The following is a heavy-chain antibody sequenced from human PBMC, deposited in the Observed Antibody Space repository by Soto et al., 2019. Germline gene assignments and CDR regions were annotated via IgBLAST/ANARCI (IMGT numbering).Heavy chain of an antibody. J-gene: IGHJ4*02. Sequence: PSETLSLTCSVSGGSVSNKTYYWSWIRQPPGKRLEWIGYVYYSGTTNYNPSLKSRVTISVDLSKNQFSLRLSSVTTADTALYYCAREVPTYSGSYYFDYWGQGTLVTVSS. CDR2: VYYSGTT. CDR3: AREVPTYSGSYYFDY. D-gene: IGHD1-26*01. V-gene: IGHV4-61*01. CDR1: GGSVSNKTYY.